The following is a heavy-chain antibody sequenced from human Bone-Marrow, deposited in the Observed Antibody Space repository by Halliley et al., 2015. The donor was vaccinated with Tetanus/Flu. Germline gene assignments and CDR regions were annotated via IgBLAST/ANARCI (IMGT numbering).Heavy chain of an antibody. V-gene: IGHV3-23*01. Sequence: SLRLSCAASGFTLSTYAMNWVRQAPGRGLEWVSGISASGSGTYHADSVKGRFTISRDSSKNTLHLQMNSLRAEDTAIYYCAKSEGAEYYYSAMDVWGQGTTVTVSS. CDR1: GFTLSTYA. CDR3: AKSEGAEYYYSAMDV. J-gene: IGHJ6*02. CDR2: ISASGSGT. D-gene: IGHD1-26*01.